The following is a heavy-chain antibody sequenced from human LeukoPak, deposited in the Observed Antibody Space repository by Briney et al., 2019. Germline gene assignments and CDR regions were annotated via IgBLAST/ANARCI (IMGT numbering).Heavy chain of an antibody. D-gene: IGHD1-26*01. CDR2: IIPILGIA. J-gene: IGHJ4*02. CDR1: GGTFSSYA. CDR3: AKDGVYSGSYGYYFDY. V-gene: IGHV1-69*04. Sequence: SVKVSCKASGGTFSSYAISWVRQAPGQGLEWMGRIIPILGIANYAQKFQGRVTITADKSTSTAYMELSSLRSEDTAVYYCAKDGVYSGSYGYYFDYWGQGTLVTVSS.